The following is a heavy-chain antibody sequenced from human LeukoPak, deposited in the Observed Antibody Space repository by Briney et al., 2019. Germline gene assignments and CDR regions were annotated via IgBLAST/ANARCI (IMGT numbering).Heavy chain of an antibody. Sequence: GGSLRLSCAASGFTFSSFNMNWVRQAPGKAMEWVSSITSSGTHIFYADSVRGRFTISRDNAKNSLYLQMNSLRAEDTAVYYCARDALGLEWLYNDYWGQGTLVTVSS. D-gene: IGHD3-3*01. J-gene: IGHJ4*02. CDR1: GFTFSSFN. V-gene: IGHV3-21*01. CDR2: ITSSGTHI. CDR3: ARDALGLEWLYNDY.